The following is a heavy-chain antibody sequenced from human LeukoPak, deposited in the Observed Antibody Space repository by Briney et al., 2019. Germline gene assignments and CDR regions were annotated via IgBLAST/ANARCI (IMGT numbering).Heavy chain of an antibody. CDR2: ISYDGSNK. V-gene: IGHV3-30*04. CDR1: GFTFSSYA. Sequence: GRSLRLSCAASGFTFSSYAMHWVRQAPGKGLEWVAVISYDGSNKYYADSVKGRFTISRDNSKNTLYLQMNSLRAEDTAVYYCARDTGDYGDYSNYFDYWGQGTLVTVSS. J-gene: IGHJ4*02. D-gene: IGHD4-17*01. CDR3: ARDTGDYGDYSNYFDY.